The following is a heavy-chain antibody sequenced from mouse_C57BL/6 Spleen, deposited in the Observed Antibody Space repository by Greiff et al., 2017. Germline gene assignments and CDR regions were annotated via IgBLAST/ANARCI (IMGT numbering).Heavy chain of an antibody. V-gene: IGHV1-52*01. D-gene: IGHD1-1*01. Sequence: QVQLKEPGAELVRPGSSVKLSCKASGYTFTSYWMHWVKQRPIQGLEWIGNIDPSDSETHYNQKFKDKATLTVDKSSSTAYMQLSSLTSEDSAVYYCARENTTVVDFDYWGQGTTLTVSS. CDR3: ARENTTVVDFDY. CDR2: IDPSDSET. CDR1: GYTFTSYW. J-gene: IGHJ2*01.